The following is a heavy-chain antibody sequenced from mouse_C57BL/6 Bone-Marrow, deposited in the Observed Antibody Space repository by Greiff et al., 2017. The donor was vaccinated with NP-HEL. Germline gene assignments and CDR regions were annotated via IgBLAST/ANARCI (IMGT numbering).Heavy chain of an antibody. CDR2: IYPRDGST. CDR1: GYTFTSYD. D-gene: IGHD1-2*01. Sequence: QVQLQQSGPELVKPGASVKLSCKASGYTFTSYDINWVKQRPGQGLEWIGWIYPRDGSTKYNEKFKGKATLTVDTTSSTAYMELHSLTSEDSAVYFCARFDSPTAHYFDYWGQGTTLTVSS. CDR3: ARFDSPTAHYFDY. V-gene: IGHV1-85*01. J-gene: IGHJ2*01.